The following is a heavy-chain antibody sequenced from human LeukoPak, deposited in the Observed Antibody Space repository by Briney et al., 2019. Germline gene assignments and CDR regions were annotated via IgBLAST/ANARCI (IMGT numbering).Heavy chain of an antibody. J-gene: IGHJ4*02. CDR3: AKQSGNDYGGNSLPYYFDY. D-gene: IGHD4-23*01. CDR1: GFTVSSNY. CDR2: IYSGGST. Sequence: GGSLRLSCAASGFTVSSNYMSWVRQAPGKGLEWVSVIYSGGSTYYADSVKGRFTISRDNSKNTLYLQMNSLRAEDTAVYYCAKQSGNDYGGNSLPYYFDYWGQGTLVTVSS. V-gene: IGHV3-53*01.